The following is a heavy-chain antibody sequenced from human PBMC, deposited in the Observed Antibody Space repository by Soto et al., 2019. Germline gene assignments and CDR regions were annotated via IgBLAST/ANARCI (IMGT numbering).Heavy chain of an antibody. D-gene: IGHD1-1*01. CDR1: GGFI. V-gene: IGHV4-59*01. J-gene: IGHJ4*02. Sequence: SETVSLTCTVSGGFIWGWIRQSPDKGLEWIGYIYNSGRYNYNPSLESRLTISIDTSKNQFSLRLASVTAADTAVYYCARTLPNRQLFDSWSQGTLVPVSS. CDR3: ARTLPNRQLFDS. CDR2: IYNSGRY.